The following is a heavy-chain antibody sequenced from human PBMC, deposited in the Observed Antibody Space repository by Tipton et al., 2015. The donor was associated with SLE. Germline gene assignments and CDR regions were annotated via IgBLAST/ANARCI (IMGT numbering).Heavy chain of an antibody. CDR3: ATLSGRDM. D-gene: IGHD6-19*01. J-gene: IGHJ3*01. CDR1: GFTFSDST. CDR2: FSYGGSSK. Sequence: SLRLSCAASGFTFSDSTVHWVRQAPGKGLEWVAVFSYGGSSKYYADSVKGRFTISRDNFRKTLVLQMNSLRPEDTAVYYCATLSGRDMWGQGTMVTVPS. V-gene: IGHV3-30*04.